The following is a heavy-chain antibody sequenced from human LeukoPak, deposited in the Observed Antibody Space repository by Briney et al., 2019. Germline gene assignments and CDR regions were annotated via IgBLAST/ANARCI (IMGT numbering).Heavy chain of an antibody. J-gene: IGHJ4*02. D-gene: IGHD6-19*01. CDR2: ISSTGTNI. CDR3: ARGSTSGWSY. V-gene: IGHV3-48*02. CDR1: GFTFSSYS. Sequence: GGSLRLSCAASGFTFSSYSMNWVRQAPGKGLEWVSHISSTGTNIYYADSVQGRFTISRDNAKNSLYLQMNSLRDEDTAVCYCARGSTSGWSYWGQGTLVTVSS.